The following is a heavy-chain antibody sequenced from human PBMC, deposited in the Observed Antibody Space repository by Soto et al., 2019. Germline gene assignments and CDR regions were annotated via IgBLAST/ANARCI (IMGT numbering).Heavy chain of an antibody. Sequence: SVKVSFKASGGTFNNYPITWLRQAPGEGLEWMGGSIPIFGTANYAQKFQGRVTISVDESTSTAYMELSSLRSEDTAVYYCARGRGYSGDDHYYYFDMDVWGQGTTVTVSS. J-gene: IGHJ6*02. CDR3: ARGRGYSGDDHYYYFDMDV. D-gene: IGHD5-12*01. V-gene: IGHV1-69*13. CDR2: SIPIFGTA. CDR1: GGTFNNYP.